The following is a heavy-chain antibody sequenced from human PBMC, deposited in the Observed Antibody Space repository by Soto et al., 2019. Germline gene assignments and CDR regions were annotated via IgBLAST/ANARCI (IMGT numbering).Heavy chain of an antibody. J-gene: IGHJ4*02. CDR2: IYYSGST. CDR3: ARNVVKAVSGLDY. V-gene: IGHV4-39*01. Sequence: SETLSLTCTVPGGSISSSSYYWGWIRQPPGKGLEWIGSIYYSGSTYYNPSLKSRVTISVDTSKNQFSLKLSSVTAADTVVYYCARNVVKAVSGLDYWGQGTLVTVSS. CDR1: GGSISSSSYY. D-gene: IGHD1-26*01.